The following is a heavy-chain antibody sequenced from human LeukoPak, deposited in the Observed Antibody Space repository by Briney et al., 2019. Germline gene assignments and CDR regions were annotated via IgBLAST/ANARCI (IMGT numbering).Heavy chain of an antibody. Sequence: PSQTLSLTCTVSGASISGGGNFWTWIRQPAGKGLEWIGRIHTSGSTNYNPSLKSRVTISADTSKKQFYLKLNSVTAADTAVYYCARDGIEAIDSWGQGTLVTVSS. D-gene: IGHD1-26*01. CDR1: GASISGGGNF. CDR2: IHTSGST. V-gene: IGHV4-61*02. CDR3: ARDGIEAIDS. J-gene: IGHJ4*02.